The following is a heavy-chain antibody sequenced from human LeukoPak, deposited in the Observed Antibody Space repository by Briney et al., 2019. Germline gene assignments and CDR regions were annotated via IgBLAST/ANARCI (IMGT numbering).Heavy chain of an antibody. CDR2: INHSGST. V-gene: IGHV4-34*01. D-gene: IGHD6-13*01. J-gene: IGHJ4*02. Sequence: SETLSLTCAVYGGSFSGYYWSWIRQPPGKGLERIGEINHSGSTNYNPSLKSRVTISVDTSKNQFSLKLSSVTAADTAVYYCVQSSSWLPSLDYWGQGTLVTVSS. CDR1: GGSFSGYY. CDR3: VQSSSWLPSLDY.